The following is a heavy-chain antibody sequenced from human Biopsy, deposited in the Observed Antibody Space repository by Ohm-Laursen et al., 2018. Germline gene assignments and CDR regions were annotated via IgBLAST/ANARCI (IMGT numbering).Heavy chain of an antibody. J-gene: IGHJ5*02. CDR3: AKGRSGGTGHGNWFDP. Sequence: SLRLSCAASGFTFNNYGMQWVRQAPGKGLEWVAFIFYDGSNTYYADSVKGRFAISRDNSRDTLYLQMSSLRAEDTAVYYCAKGRSGGTGHGNWFDPWGQGTLVTVSS. CDR1: GFTFNNYG. V-gene: IGHV3-30*18. CDR2: IFYDGSNT. D-gene: IGHD3-10*01.